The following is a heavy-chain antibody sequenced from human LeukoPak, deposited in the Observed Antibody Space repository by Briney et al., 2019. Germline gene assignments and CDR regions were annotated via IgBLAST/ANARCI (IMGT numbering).Heavy chain of an antibody. CDR3: ARETFRYSDAFDI. Sequence: HPGRPLRLSCAASGFTFSSYAMHWVRQATGNGLEWVAVISYDGSNKYYADSVKGRFTISRDNSKNTLYLQMNSLRAEDTAVYYCARETFRYSDAFDIWGQGTMVTVSS. J-gene: IGHJ3*02. V-gene: IGHV3-30-3*01. CDR2: ISYDGSNK. CDR1: GFTFSSYA. D-gene: IGHD1-14*01.